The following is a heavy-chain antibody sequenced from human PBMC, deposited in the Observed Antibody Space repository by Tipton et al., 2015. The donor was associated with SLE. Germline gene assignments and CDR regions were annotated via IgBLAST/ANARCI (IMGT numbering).Heavy chain of an antibody. Sequence: SLRLSCAASGFTFSSYSMNWVRQAPGKGLEWVSYISSSNSTIYYADSVKGRFTISRDNAKNSLYLQMNTLRAEDTAVYYCARGGSYPGYWGQGTLVTVSS. CDR1: GFTFSSYS. V-gene: IGHV3-48*04. CDR2: ISSSNSTI. D-gene: IGHD3-10*01. J-gene: IGHJ4*02. CDR3: ARGGSYPGY.